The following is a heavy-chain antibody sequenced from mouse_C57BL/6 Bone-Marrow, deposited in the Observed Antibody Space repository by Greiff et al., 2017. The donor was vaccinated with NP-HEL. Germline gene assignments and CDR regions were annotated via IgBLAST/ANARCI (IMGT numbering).Heavy chain of an antibody. V-gene: IGHV1-4*01. D-gene: IGHD1-1*01. Sequence: QVQLQQSGAELARPGASVKMSCKASGYTFTSYTMHWVKQRPGQGLEWIGYINPSSGYTKYNQKFRDKATLTADKSSSTAYMQLSSLTSEDSAVYYCARSGYYGSSSLDYWGQGTTLTVSS. CDR3: ARSGYYGSSSLDY. CDR2: INPSSGYT. J-gene: IGHJ2*01. CDR1: GYTFTSYT.